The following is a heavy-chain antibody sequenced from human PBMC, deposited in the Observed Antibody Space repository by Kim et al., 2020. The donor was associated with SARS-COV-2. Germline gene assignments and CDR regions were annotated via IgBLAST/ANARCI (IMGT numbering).Heavy chain of an antibody. D-gene: IGHD3-10*01. CDR1: GYTFTSYA. Sequence: SVKVSCKASGYTFTSYAMHWVRQAPGQRLEWMGWINAGNGNTKYSQKFQGRVTITRDTSASTAYMELSSLRSEDTAVYYCARAGDYYGSGSYSFRGNNWFDPWGQGTLVTVSS. J-gene: IGHJ5*02. V-gene: IGHV1-3*01. CDR3: ARAGDYYGSGSYSFRGNNWFDP. CDR2: INAGNGNT.